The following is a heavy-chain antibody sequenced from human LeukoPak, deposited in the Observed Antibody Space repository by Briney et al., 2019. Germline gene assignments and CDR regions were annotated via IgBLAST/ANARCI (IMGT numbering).Heavy chain of an antibody. V-gene: IGHV4-61*05. CDR2: IYYSGST. CDR3: ASHREGLLGLLRLGELSLARFDY. D-gene: IGHD3-16*02. Sequence: SETLSLTCTVSGGSISSSSYYWSWIRQPPGKGLEWIGYIYYSGSTNYNPSLKSRVTISVDTSKNQFSLKLGSVTAADTAVYYCASHREGLLGLLRLGELSLARFDYWGQGTLVTVSS. J-gene: IGHJ4*02. CDR1: GGSISSSSYY.